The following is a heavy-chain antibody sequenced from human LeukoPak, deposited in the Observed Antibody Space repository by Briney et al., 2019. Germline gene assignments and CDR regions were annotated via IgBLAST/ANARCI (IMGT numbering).Heavy chain of an antibody. CDR1: GGSISSGGYS. J-gene: IGHJ4*02. CDR3: ARGSLDSSGYYFDY. D-gene: IGHD3-22*01. Sequence: SQTLSLTCAVSGGSISSGGYSWSWIRQPPGKGLEWIGYIYHSGSTYYNPSLKSRVTISVDRSKNQFSLKLSSVTAADTAVYYRARGSLDSSGYYFDYWGQGTLVTVSS. V-gene: IGHV4-30-2*01. CDR2: IYHSGST.